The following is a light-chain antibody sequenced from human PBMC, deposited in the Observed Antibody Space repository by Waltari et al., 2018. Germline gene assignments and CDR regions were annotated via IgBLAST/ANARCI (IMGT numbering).Light chain of an antibody. CDR1: TSDVGNYNL. CDR3: CSYAGSGTYV. V-gene: IGLV2-23*02. J-gene: IGLJ1*01. Sequence: QSALTQPASVSGTPGQSITISCTGTTSDVGNYNLVSWYQQHPGKAPKLMIGEVIKRPSGVSYRFSGSKSGNTASLTISGLQAEDEADYYCCSYAGSGTYVFGTGTKVTVL. CDR2: EVI.